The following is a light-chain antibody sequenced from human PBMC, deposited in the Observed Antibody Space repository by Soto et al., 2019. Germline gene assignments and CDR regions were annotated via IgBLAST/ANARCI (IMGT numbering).Light chain of an antibody. Sequence: DVVMTQSPLSLPVTLGQPASISCRSSQSLVYSDGNTYLNWFQQRPGQSPRRLIYKVSNRDSGVPDRLSGSGSGTDFTLKISGVEAEDVGVYYCMQGTHWPRTFGQGTKVEIK. CDR1: QSLVYSDGNTY. CDR3: MQGTHWPRT. J-gene: IGKJ1*01. V-gene: IGKV2-30*01. CDR2: KVS.